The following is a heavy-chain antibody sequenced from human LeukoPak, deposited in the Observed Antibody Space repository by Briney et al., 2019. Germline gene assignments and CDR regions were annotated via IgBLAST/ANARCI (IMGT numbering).Heavy chain of an antibody. D-gene: IGHD2-2*01. CDR3: TGVTRGIDY. Sequence: GGPLRLSCAASGFTFSGSAMHWVRQASGKGLEWVGRIRSKANSYATAYAASVKGRFTISRDDSKNTAYLQMNSLKTEDTAVYYCTGVTRGIDYWGQGTLVTVSS. CDR1: GFTFSGSA. V-gene: IGHV3-73*01. J-gene: IGHJ4*02. CDR2: IRSKANSYAT.